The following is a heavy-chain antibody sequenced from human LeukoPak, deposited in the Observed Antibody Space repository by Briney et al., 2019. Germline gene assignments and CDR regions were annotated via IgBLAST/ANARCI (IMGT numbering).Heavy chain of an antibody. CDR3: ARESPYSSSWYRAAFDI. D-gene: IGHD6-13*01. CDR2: ISSSSSYI. V-gene: IGHV3-21*01. CDR1: GFTSSSYS. J-gene: IGHJ3*02. Sequence: GGSLRLSCAASGFTSSSYSMNWVRQAPGKGLEWVSSISSSSSYIYYADSVKGRFTISRDNAKNSLYLQMNSLRAEDTAVYYCARESPYSSSWYRAAFDIWGQGTMVTVSS.